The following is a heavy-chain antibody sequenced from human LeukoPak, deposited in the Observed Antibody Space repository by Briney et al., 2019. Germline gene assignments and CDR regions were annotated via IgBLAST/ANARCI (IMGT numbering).Heavy chain of an antibody. CDR2: RYYRPKWYN. J-gene: IGHJ4*02. CDR3: ARAFPGGYYYGSGSYYSY. D-gene: IGHD3-10*01. V-gene: IGHV6-1*01. CDR1: GDSVSSNSAA. Sequence: SQTLSLTCAISGDSVSSNSAAWNWIRQSPSRGLEWLGRRYYRPKWYNDYAVSVKSRITINPDTSKNQFSLQLNSVTPEDTAVYYCARAFPGGYYYGSGSYYSYWGQGTLVTVSS.